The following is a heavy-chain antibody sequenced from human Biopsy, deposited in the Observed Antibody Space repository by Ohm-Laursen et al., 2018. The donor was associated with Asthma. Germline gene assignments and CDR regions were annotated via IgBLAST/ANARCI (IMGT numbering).Heavy chain of an antibody. Sequence: ASVKVSCKISGYSLTDLSMHWVRQAPGQGLEWMGGHDHEEGGTVNARRFQGRVTMTEDTSTDTAYMELSSPSSDDTAVYYCASDFPKDYVRYNFQFWGQGALVTVSS. V-gene: IGHV1-24*01. CDR2: HDHEEGGT. J-gene: IGHJ4*02. D-gene: IGHD4-17*01. CDR1: GYSLTDLS. CDR3: ASDFPKDYVRYNFQF.